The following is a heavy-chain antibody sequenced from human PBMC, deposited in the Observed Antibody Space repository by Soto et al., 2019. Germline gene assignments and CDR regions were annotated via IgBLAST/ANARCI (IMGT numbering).Heavy chain of an antibody. J-gene: IGHJ3*02. Sequence: QVQLVQSGAEVKKPGSSVKVSCKASGGTFSSYAISWVRQAPGQGLEWMGGIIPIFGTANYAQKFQGRVTITADESTSTAYMELSSLRSEDTAVYYCARVEYCSGGSCSRAFDIWCQGTMVTVSS. CDR2: IIPIFGTA. V-gene: IGHV1-69*01. D-gene: IGHD2-15*01. CDR3: ARVEYCSGGSCSRAFDI. CDR1: GGTFSSYA.